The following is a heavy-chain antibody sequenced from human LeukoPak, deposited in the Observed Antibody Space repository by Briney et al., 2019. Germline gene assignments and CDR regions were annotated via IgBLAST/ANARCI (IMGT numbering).Heavy chain of an antibody. CDR1: GDSVSRNGAA. CDR3: ARRTPDYYYGMDV. V-gene: IGHV6-1*01. CDR2: TYYRSKWYN. Sequence: SQTLSLTCDISGDSVSRNGAAWNWIRQSPSRGLEWLGRTYYRSKWYNDYAVSVKSRIIINPDTSKNQFSLQLNSVTSEDTAVYYCARRTPDYYYGMDVWGQGTTVTVSS. J-gene: IGHJ6*02.